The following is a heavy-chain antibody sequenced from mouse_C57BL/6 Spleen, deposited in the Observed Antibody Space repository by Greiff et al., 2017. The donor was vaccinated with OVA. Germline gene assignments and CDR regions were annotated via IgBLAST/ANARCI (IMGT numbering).Heavy chain of an antibody. CDR2: IYPGDGDT. D-gene: IGHD3-1*01. CDR1: GYAFSSSW. Sequence: QVQLQQSGPELVKPGASVKISCKASGYAFSSSWMNWVKQRPGKGLEWIGRIYPGDGDTNYNGKFKGKATLTADKSSSTAYMQLSSLTSEDSAVYFCARSGSGFPFAYWGQGTLVTVSA. J-gene: IGHJ3*01. V-gene: IGHV1-82*01. CDR3: ARSGSGFPFAY.